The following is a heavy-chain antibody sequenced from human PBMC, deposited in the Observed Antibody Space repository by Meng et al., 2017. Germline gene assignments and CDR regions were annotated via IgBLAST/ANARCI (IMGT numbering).Heavy chain of an antibody. CDR3: AKHAQWLVLWDFDY. V-gene: IGHV3-23*01. CDR2: ISGSGGST. Sequence: GEALKIFCATSGFTFSSYAMSWVRQAPGKGLEWVSAISGSGGSTYYADSVKGRFTISRDNSNNTLYLQMNSLRAEDTAVYYCAKHAQWLVLWDFDYWGQGTLVTGYS. CDR1: GFTFSSYA. J-gene: IGHJ4*02. D-gene: IGHD6-19*01.